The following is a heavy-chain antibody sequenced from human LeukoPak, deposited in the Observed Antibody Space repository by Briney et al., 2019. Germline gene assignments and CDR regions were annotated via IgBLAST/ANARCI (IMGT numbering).Heavy chain of an antibody. J-gene: IGHJ4*02. V-gene: IGHV3-53*04. Sequence: GGSLRLSCAASGFTVSSNYMSWVRQAPGKGLEWVSVIYSGGSTYYADSVKGRFTTSRHNSKNTLYLQMNSLRAEDTAVYYCARVNGYNSYFDYWGQGTLVTVSS. D-gene: IGHD5-24*01. CDR3: ARVNGYNSYFDY. CDR2: IYSGGST. CDR1: GFTVSSNY.